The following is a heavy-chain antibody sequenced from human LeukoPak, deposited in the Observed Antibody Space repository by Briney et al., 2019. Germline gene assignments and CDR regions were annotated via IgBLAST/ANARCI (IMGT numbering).Heavy chain of an antibody. D-gene: IGHD2-15*01. CDR3: AKRMAPGYCSGGSCYDTPDY. CDR1: GFTFSSYA. Sequence: GGSLRLSSAASGFTFSSYAMSWVRRAPGKELEWVSVISGSGGSTYYADSVKGRFTISRDNSKNALYLQMNSLRAEDTAVYYCAKRMAPGYCSGGSCYDTPDYWGQGTLVTVSS. CDR2: ISGSGGST. J-gene: IGHJ4*02. V-gene: IGHV3-23*01.